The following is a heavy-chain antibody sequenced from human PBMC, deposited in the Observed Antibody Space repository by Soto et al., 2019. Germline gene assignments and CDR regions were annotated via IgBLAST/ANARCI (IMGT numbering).Heavy chain of an antibody. CDR3: ARDVVVAAARPYNWFDP. CDR2: IYSGGST. J-gene: IGHJ5*02. Sequence: GGSLRLSCAASGFTVSSNYMSWVRQAPGKGLEWVSVIYSGGSTYYADSVKGRFTISRDNSKNTLYLQMNSLRAEDTAVYYCARDVVVAAARPYNWFDPWGQGTLVTVSS. D-gene: IGHD2-15*01. V-gene: IGHV3-66*01. CDR1: GFTVSSNY.